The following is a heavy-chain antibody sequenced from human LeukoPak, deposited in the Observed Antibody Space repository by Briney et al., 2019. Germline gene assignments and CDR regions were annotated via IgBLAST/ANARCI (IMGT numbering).Heavy chain of an antibody. J-gene: IGHJ3*02. D-gene: IGHD5-24*01. Sequence: PGGSLRLSCAASGFTFDDYGMSWVRQAPGKGLEWVANIKQDGSEKYYVDSVKGRFTISRDNAKNSLYLQMNSLRAEDTAVYYCARDAQRRDAFDIWGQGTMVTVSS. CDR3: ARDAQRRDAFDI. CDR2: IKQDGSEK. V-gene: IGHV3-7*01. CDR1: GFTFDDYG.